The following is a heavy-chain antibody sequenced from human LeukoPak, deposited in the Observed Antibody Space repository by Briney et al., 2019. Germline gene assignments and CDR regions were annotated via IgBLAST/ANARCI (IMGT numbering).Heavy chain of an antibody. Sequence: SVKVSCKASRGTFSSYAISWVRQAPGQGLEWMGGIIPIFGTANYAQKFQGRVTITADESTRTASMELSSLRSEDTAVYYCARDSEVGSFYDFWSGYTPGWFDPWGQGTLVTVSS. CDR2: IIPIFGTA. J-gene: IGHJ5*02. CDR3: ARDSEVGSFYDFWSGYTPGWFDP. CDR1: RGTFSSYA. D-gene: IGHD3-3*01. V-gene: IGHV1-69*13.